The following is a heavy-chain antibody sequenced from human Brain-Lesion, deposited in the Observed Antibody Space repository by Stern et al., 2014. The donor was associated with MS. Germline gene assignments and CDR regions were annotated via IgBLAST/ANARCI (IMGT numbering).Heavy chain of an antibody. J-gene: IGHJ6*02. Sequence: QVQLQQWGPGLVKPSQTLSLSCTVSGGSISSGGYYWSWIRQPAGKGLEWIGRIFNSGSTSYNPSLKSRVTISINTSKNQFPLRLNSMTAADTAVYYCARGRVVPGFQYYATDVWGQGTTVIVSS. CDR1: GGSISSGGYY. D-gene: IGHD2-2*01. V-gene: IGHV4-61*02. CDR3: ARGRVVPGFQYYATDV. CDR2: IFNSGST.